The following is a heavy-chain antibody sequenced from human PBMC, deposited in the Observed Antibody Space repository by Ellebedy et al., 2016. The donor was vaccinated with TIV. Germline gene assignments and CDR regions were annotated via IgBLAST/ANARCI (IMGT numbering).Heavy chain of an antibody. CDR2: VDSADSGT. J-gene: IGHJ4*02. Sequence: GESLKISXKGSGYKFTSYWLGWVRQMPGKGLEWVGIVDSADSGTRYNPSFQGQVTISADESISTAYLQWSSLKASDTGMYYCVRLYYFESSGYYTPFDYWGQGTLVIVSS. V-gene: IGHV5-51*01. CDR1: GYKFTSYW. D-gene: IGHD3-22*01. CDR3: VRLYYFESSGYYTPFDY.